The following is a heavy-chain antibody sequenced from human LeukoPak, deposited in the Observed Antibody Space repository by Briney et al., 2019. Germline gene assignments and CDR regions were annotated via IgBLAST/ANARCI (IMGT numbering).Heavy chain of an antibody. CDR2: IRGSGGST. J-gene: IGHJ5*02. Sequence: GGSLRLSCAASGFTFSSYAMSWVRQAPGKGLEWVSAIRGSGGSTYYADSVKGRFTISRDNSKNTLYLQMNSLRAEDTAVYYCAKNRVVVPAAMRSWGQGTLVTVSS. V-gene: IGHV3-23*01. D-gene: IGHD2-2*01. CDR1: GFTFSSYA. CDR3: AKNRVVVPAAMRS.